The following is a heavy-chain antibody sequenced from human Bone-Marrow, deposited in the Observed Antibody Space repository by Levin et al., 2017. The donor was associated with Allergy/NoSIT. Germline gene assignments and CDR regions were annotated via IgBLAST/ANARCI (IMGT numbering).Heavy chain of an antibody. CDR3: AREPGDSSGYQYNYFDY. V-gene: IGHV3-30*04. CDR1: GFTFSSYA. D-gene: IGHD3-22*01. J-gene: IGHJ4*02. Sequence: GGSLRLSCAASGFTFSSYAMHWVRQAPGKGLEWVAVISYDGSNKYYADSVKGRFTISRDNSKNTLYLQMNSLRAEDTAVYYCAREPGDSSGYQYNYFDYWGQGTLVTVSS. CDR2: ISYDGSNK.